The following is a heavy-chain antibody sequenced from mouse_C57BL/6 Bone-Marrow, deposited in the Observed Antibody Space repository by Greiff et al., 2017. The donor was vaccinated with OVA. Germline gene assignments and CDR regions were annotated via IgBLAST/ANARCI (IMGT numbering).Heavy chain of an antibody. D-gene: IGHD1-1*01. V-gene: IGHV1-78*01. Sequence: VKLMESDAELVKPGASVKISCKVSGYTFTDHTIHWMKQRPEQGLEWIGYIYPRDGSTKYNEKFKGKATLTADKSSSTSYMQLNSLTSEDSAVYFCARRGYGSSPLTYWGQGTLVTVSA. CDR1: GYTFTDHT. CDR2: IYPRDGST. CDR3: ARRGYGSSPLTY. J-gene: IGHJ3*01.